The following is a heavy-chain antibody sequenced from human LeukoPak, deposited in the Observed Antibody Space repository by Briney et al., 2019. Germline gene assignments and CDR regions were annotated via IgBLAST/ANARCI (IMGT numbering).Heavy chain of an antibody. D-gene: IGHD2-2*01. J-gene: IGHJ4*02. Sequence: PGGSLRLSCASSGFTISNYAMNWGRPAPGKGLEWVSAISGSGGSTYYAYAVKGRFTISRYNSKNTMYMQMNSLRAEDTAVYYCARDYGPLKLPAAIRYWGQGTLVTVSS. CDR2: ISGSGGST. V-gene: IGHV3-23*01. CDR1: GFTISNYA. CDR3: ARDYGPLKLPAAIRY.